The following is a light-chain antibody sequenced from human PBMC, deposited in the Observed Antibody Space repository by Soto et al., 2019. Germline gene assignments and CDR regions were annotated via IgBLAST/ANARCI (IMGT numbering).Light chain of an antibody. Sequence: QSALTQPASVSGSPGQSITISCTGTSSDVGGYKYVSWYQLHPGKAPKLMIYEVSNRPSGISNRFSASKSGNTASLTISGLQAEDEADHYCFSYTSSTAYVFGTGTKLTVL. CDR2: EVS. CDR1: SSDVGGYKY. J-gene: IGLJ1*01. CDR3: FSYTSSTAYV. V-gene: IGLV2-14*01.